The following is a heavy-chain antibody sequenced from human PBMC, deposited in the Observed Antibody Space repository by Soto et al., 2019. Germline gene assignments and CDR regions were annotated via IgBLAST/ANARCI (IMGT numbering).Heavy chain of an antibody. Sequence: GGSLRLSCAASGYTFSTYAMSWVRQAPEKGLEWVSRISGSGGSTYYADFVKGRFTISRDNSKNTLYLQMSSLRAEDTAVYYCAKINDFCSGHDYWGQGTLVTVSS. CDR2: ISGSGGST. CDR3: AKINDFCSGHDY. CDR1: GYTFSTYA. D-gene: IGHD3-3*01. V-gene: IGHV3-23*01. J-gene: IGHJ4*02.